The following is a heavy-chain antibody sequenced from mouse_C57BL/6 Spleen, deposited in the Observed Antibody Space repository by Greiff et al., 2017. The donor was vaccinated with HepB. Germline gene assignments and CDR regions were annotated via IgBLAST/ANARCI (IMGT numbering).Heavy chain of an antibody. CDR1: GFTFSSYT. V-gene: IGHV5-9*01. D-gene: IGHD2-1*01. CDR3: ARTGNYYFDY. CDR2: ISGGGGNT. J-gene: IGHJ2*01. Sequence: EVKLVESGGGLVKPGGSLKLSCAASGFTFSSYTMSWVRQTPEKRLEWVATISGGGGNTYYPDSVKGRFTISRDNAKNTLYLQMSSLRSEDTALYYCARTGNYYFDYWGQGTTLTVSS.